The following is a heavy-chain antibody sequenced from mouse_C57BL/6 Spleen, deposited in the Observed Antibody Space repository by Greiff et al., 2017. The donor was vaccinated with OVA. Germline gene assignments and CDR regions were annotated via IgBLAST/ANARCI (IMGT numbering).Heavy chain of an antibody. CDR2: IHPNSGST. J-gene: IGHJ4*01. CDR3: ARFYYYGSSYVDYAMDY. Sequence: QVQLQQPGAELVKPGASVKLSCKASGYTFPSYWMHWVKQRPGQGLEWIGMIHPNSGSTNYNEKFKSKATLTVDKSSSTAYMQLSSLTSEDSAVYYCARFYYYGSSYVDYAMDYWGQGTSVTVSS. D-gene: IGHD1-1*01. CDR1: GYTFPSYW. V-gene: IGHV1-64*01.